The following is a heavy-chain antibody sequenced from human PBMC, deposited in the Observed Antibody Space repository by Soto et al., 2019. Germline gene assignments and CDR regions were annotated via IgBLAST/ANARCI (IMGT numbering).Heavy chain of an antibody. V-gene: IGHV4-61*01. CDR3: ASQHYYDSSGYYVVY. J-gene: IGHJ4*02. CDR2: IYYSGST. D-gene: IGHD3-22*01. CDR1: GGSVSSGSYY. Sequence: PSETLSLTCTVSGGSVSSGSYYWSWIRQPPGKGLACIGYIYYSGSTNYNPSLKSRVTISVDTSKNQFSLKLSSVTATDTAVYYCASQHYYDSSGYYVVYWGQGTLVTVSS.